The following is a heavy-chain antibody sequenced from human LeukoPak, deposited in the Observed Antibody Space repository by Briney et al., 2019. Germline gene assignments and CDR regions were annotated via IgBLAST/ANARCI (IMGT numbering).Heavy chain of an antibody. V-gene: IGHV3-7*03. CDR2: IKKDGSGI. D-gene: IGHD1-26*01. Sequence: GGSLSLSWAVYGFPFSNSWLSWVRQPPGKGLEGVANIKKDGSGISYVDSVKGRFIISRDNARNSLYLQMNSLRVEDTAVYFCAGGSSMEVWGKGTAVTVSS. CDR3: AGGSSMEV. CDR1: GFPFSNSW. J-gene: IGHJ6*04.